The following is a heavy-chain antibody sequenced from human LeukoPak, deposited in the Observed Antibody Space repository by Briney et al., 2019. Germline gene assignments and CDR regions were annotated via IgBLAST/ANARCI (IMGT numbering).Heavy chain of an antibody. D-gene: IGHD3-22*01. CDR1: GFILGDCA. CDR2: IRRKAYDVTR. V-gene: IGHV3-49*03. Sequence: GVTLRLNCTASGFILGDCAMIGFRQARGKELQGVGFIRRKAYDVTRKYAAAVIGRFNISRDESKSIVNLQMESLRTECTSVCYCTSHYDSSGYFPDSWGQGTLVTVSS. CDR3: TSHYDSSGYFPDS. J-gene: IGHJ5*01.